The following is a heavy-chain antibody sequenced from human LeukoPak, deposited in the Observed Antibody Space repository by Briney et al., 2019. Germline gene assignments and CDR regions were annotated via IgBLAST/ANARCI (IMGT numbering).Heavy chain of an antibody. D-gene: IGHD3-22*01. CDR3: AREYYSDSSGYHWGSVY. CDR1: GFIFSNYE. Sequence: PGGSLRLSCAAAGFIFSNYEMSWVRQAPGKGLEWVSAISGSGGTTYYADSVKGRFTISRDNAKNSLYLQMNSLRAEDTAVYYCAREYYSDSSGYHWGSVYWGRGTLVTVSS. CDR2: ISGSGGTT. V-gene: IGHV3-23*01. J-gene: IGHJ4*02.